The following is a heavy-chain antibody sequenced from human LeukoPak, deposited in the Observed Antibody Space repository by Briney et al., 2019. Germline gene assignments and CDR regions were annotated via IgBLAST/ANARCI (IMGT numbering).Heavy chain of an antibody. J-gene: IGHJ4*02. CDR2: INPSGGST. CDR1: GYTFTSYY. Sequence: ASVKVSCKASGYTFTSYYLHWVRQAPGQGLEWMGIINPSGGSTSYAQKFQDRITMTRDTSTTTVYLELSSLRSEDTAVYYCARRGSYYNVADYWGQGTLVTVS. CDR3: ARRGSYYNVADY. V-gene: IGHV1-46*01. D-gene: IGHD1-26*01.